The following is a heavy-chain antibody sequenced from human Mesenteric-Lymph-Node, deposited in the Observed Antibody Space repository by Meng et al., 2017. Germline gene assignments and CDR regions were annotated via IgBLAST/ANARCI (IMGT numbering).Heavy chain of an antibody. V-gene: IGHV4-28*03. CDR1: GYSIGSTNW. Sequence: QVQLQESGPGLVKPSDTLSLTCAVSGYSIGSTNWWGWIWQPPGKGLEWIGYIYYSGSTSYNPSLKSRVTMSVDTSKNQFSLNLNSVTAVDTAVYYCAKVVALQGIPDYWGQGTLVTVSS. CDR2: IYYSGST. D-gene: IGHD5-12*01. CDR3: AKVVALQGIPDY. J-gene: IGHJ4*02.